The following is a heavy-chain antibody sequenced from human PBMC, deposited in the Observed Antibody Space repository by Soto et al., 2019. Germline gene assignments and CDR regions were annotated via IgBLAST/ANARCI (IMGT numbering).Heavy chain of an antibody. CDR3: ASGAGWVFDM. D-gene: IGHD6-19*01. CDR1: GFTFSSHW. V-gene: IGHV3-7*01. Sequence: EVQLVESGGGLVQPGGSLRLSCAASGFTFSSHWMAWVRQAPGKGLEWLANIKQDGSEKYYADALKGRFTISRANAKNSVYLQMSSLRVEDTAVYYCASGAGWVFDMWGHGTMVTVSS. CDR2: IKQDGSEK. J-gene: IGHJ3*02.